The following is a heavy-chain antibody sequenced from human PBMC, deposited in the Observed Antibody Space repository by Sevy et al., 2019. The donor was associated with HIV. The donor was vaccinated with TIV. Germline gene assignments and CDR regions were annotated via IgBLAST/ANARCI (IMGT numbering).Heavy chain of an antibody. J-gene: IGHJ6*02. CDR1: GFTFSTHG. CDR2: ISHDGINE. CDR3: ANAYSGSYSHSYLYALDV. D-gene: IGHD1-26*01. Sequence: GGSLRLSCVASGFTFSTHGMHWVRQSPGKGLDWVALISHDGINEYYADSVKGRFTISRDNSKNTVYLEMNSLRNEDTAIYFCANAYSGSYSHSYLYALDVWGQGTTVTVSS. V-gene: IGHV3-30*18.